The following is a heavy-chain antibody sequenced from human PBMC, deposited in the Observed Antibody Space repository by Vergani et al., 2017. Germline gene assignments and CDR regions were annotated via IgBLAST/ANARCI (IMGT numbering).Heavy chain of an antibody. D-gene: IGHD2-8*01. J-gene: IGHJ4*02. CDR1: GFSFSSYS. V-gene: IGHV3-21*02. CDR3: ARGLWDCTHIRCSPPSY. Sequence: EVQLVESGRGLVQPGGSLRLSCAASGFSFSSYSMNWVRQAPGKGLEWVASISGSSSYVFYRDSVEGRFTITRDNAKKSVYLQMNSLRAEDTAMYFCARGLWDCTHIRCSPPSYWGQGTQVTVSS. CDR2: ISGSSSYV.